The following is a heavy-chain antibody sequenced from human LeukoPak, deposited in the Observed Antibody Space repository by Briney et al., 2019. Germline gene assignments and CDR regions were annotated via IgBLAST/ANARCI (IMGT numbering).Heavy chain of an antibody. CDR1: GFTFSSYA. V-gene: IGHV3-23*01. CDR3: ARDRLLYLDY. CDR2: ISGSGGST. D-gene: IGHD2-21*02. J-gene: IGHJ4*02. Sequence: GGSLRLSCAASGFTFSSYAMSWVRQAPGKGLEWVSAISGSGGSTYYADSVKGRFTISRDNSKNTLYLQMNSLRAEDTAVYFCARDRLLYLDYWGQGTPVTVSS.